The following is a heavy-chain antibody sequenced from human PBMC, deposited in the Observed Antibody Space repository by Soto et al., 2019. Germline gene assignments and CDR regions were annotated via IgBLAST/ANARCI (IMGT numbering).Heavy chain of an antibody. Sequence: ASVKVSCKASGYTFTSYYMHWVRQAPGQGLEWMGIINPSGGSTSYAQKFQGRVTMTRDTSTSTVYMELSSLRSEDTAVYYCARVLPEMATTGKFDYWGQGTLVTVSS. J-gene: IGHJ4*02. V-gene: IGHV1-46*03. CDR3: ARVLPEMATTGKFDY. CDR1: GYTFTSYY. D-gene: IGHD1-1*01. CDR2: INPSGGST.